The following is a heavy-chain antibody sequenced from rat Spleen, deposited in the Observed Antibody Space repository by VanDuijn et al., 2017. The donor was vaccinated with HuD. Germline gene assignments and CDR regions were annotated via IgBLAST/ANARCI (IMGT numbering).Heavy chain of an antibody. CDR3: VRQDTSGYSNWFTY. J-gene: IGHJ3*01. Sequence: EVQLVESDGGLVQPGRSLKLSCAASGFTFSNYGMAWVRQTPTKGLEWVASINTGGSNTYYRDSVKGRFTISRDNAKSTLYLQMDSLRSEDTATYYCVRQDTSGYSNWFTYWGQGTLVTVSS. D-gene: IGHD4-3*01. CDR2: INTGGSNT. CDR1: GFTFSNYG. V-gene: IGHV5S13*01.